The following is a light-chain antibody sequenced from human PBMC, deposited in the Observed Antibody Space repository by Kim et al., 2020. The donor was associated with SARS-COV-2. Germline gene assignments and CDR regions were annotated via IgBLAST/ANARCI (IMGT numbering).Light chain of an antibody. CDR1: SSNIGAGYD. CDR2: ANN. Sequence: QSVLTQPPSVSGAPGQRVTISCTGSSSNIGAGYDVYWYQQLPGTAPKFLIYANNVRPSGVPDRFSGSKSGTSASLAITGLQAEDEADYYCQSYDSSLSGVVFGGGTKLTVL. J-gene: IGLJ3*02. V-gene: IGLV1-40*01. CDR3: QSYDSSLSGVV.